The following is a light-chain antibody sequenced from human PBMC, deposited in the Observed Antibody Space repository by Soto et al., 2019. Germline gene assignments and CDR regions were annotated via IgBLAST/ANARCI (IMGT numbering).Light chain of an antibody. V-gene: IGKV1-16*02. J-gene: IGKJ1*01. CDR1: QGISSF. CDR3: QQYHTYPAS. Sequence: DIQMTQSPSSLSASVGDRVTITCRASQGISSFLAWFQQKPGKAPKYLIYDASTLQSGVSSKFNDSGSHTLYPLTISSLQPEDLATYYCQQYHTYPASFGQGTKVEIK. CDR2: DAS.